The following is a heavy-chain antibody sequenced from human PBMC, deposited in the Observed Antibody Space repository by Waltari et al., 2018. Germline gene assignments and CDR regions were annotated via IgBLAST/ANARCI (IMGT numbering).Heavy chain of an antibody. CDR2: IYQSGSS. Sequence: QVQLQESGPGLAKSSETLSLTCDVSGYSMRSGYYWGWIRQPPRKGLEWIASIYQSGSSYYNPSLRSRVTISLDTSRNQFSLEMTSVTATDTATYYCVAAKEYYYDGSGDDAFETWGQGTLVTVSS. CDR3: VAAKEYYYDGSGDDAFET. V-gene: IGHV4-38-2*01. CDR1: GYSMRSGYY. J-gene: IGHJ3*02. D-gene: IGHD3-22*01.